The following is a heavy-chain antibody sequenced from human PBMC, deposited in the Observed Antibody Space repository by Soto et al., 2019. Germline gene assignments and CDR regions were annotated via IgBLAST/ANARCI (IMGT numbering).Heavy chain of an antibody. J-gene: IGHJ6*02. V-gene: IGHV3-66*01. CDR1: GFTVSSTNY. Sequence: GGSLRLSCVVSGFTVSSTNYMSWVRQAPGKGLEWVSVIYSGGSTYYADSVKGRFPISRDISKNPFFLQMNSLRAEDTVVYYCARDLSGSYYYYGMDVWGQGTTVTVSS. CDR3: ARDLSGSYYYYGMDV. CDR2: IYSGGST. D-gene: IGHD1-26*01.